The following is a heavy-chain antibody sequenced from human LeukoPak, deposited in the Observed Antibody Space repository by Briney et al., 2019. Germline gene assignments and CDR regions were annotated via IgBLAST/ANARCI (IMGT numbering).Heavy chain of an antibody. CDR3: ARGRRAVAGTCLFDP. CDR2: INHSGST. Sequence: SETLSLTCAVYGGSFSGYYWSWIRQPPGKGLEWIGEINHSGSTNYNPSLKSRVTISVDTSKNQFSLKLSSVTAADTAVYYCARGRRAVAGTCLFDPWGQGTLVTVSS. V-gene: IGHV4-34*01. J-gene: IGHJ5*02. D-gene: IGHD6-19*01. CDR1: GGSFSGYY.